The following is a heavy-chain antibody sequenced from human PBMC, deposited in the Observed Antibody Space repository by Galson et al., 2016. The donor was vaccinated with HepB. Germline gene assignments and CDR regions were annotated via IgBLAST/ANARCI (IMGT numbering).Heavy chain of an antibody. D-gene: IGHD4-17*01. CDR2: IAGSSSTF. Sequence: SLRLSCAASGFVFSDYYMSWLRQAPGKGPEWISYIAGSSSTFYDADSVKGRFTVSRDNARQTLFLQMDSLRVEDTAVYFCARDREPETTMPIFDHWGQGVLVTVSS. CDR3: ARDREPETTMPIFDH. V-gene: IGHV3-11*01. CDR1: GFVFSDYY. J-gene: IGHJ4*02.